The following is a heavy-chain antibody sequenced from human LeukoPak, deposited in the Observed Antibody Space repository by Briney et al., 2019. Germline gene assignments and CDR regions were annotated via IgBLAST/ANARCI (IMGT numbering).Heavy chain of an antibody. V-gene: IGHV3-43D*03. D-gene: IGHD6-6*01. Sequence: GGSLRLSCAASGFTFDDYAMHWVRQAPGKGLEWVSLISWDGGSTYYADSVKGRFTISRDNSKNSLYLQMNSLRAEDTALYYCAKDSIAARPGGYYYYYYMDVWGKGTTVTVSS. CDR1: GFTFDDYA. J-gene: IGHJ6*03. CDR3: AKDSIAARPGGYYYYYYMDV. CDR2: ISWDGGST.